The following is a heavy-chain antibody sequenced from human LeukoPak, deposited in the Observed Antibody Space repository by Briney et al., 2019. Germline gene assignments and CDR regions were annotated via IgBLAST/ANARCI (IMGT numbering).Heavy chain of an antibody. CDR1: GGSISSYY. D-gene: IGHD6-19*01. J-gene: IGHJ4*02. CDR3: ARAWQWLPLDS. Sequence: SETLSLTCAVSGGSISSYYWSWIRQPPGKGLEWIGFIYYSGSTNYNPSLESRVTMSVDTSKNQFSLKVTSVTAADTAVYYCARAWQWLPLDSWGQGTLVTVSS. CDR2: IYYSGST. V-gene: IGHV4-59*12.